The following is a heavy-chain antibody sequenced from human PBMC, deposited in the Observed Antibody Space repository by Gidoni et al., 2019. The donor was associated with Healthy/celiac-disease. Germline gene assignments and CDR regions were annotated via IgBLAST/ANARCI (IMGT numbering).Heavy chain of an antibody. CDR1: GGSVSSGSYY. CDR2: RYYSGST. V-gene: IGHV4-61*01. Sequence: QVQLQESGPGLVKPSETLSLTCPVSGGSVSSGSYYWSWIRQPPGKGLEWIGYRYYSGSTNYNPSLKSRVTISVDTSKNQFSLKLSSVTAADTAVYYCARDRTGLVAFDYWGQGTLVTVSS. D-gene: IGHD3-9*01. CDR3: ARDRTGLVAFDY. J-gene: IGHJ4*02.